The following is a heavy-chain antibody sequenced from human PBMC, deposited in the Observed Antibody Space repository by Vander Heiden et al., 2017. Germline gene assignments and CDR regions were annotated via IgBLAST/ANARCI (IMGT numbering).Heavy chain of an antibody. J-gene: IGHJ4*02. Sequence: QVQMVQPGTEVKKPGASVTVSCKASGYTFTDHGISWVRQAPGQGLEWMGWISPFNGNTNYPRKFEDRVTMTTDTSTNTAYMELRSLKSDDTAVYFCARDELGPFDSWGQGTLVTVSS. V-gene: IGHV1-18*04. CDR2: ISPFNGNT. CDR1: GYTFTDHG. D-gene: IGHD1-26*01. CDR3: ARDELGPFDS.